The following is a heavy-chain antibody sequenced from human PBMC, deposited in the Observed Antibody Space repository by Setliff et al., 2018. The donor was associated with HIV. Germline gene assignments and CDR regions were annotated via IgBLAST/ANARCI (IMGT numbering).Heavy chain of an antibody. Sequence: SETLSLTCAVYGGSFSGYYWSWIRQPPGKGLEWIGYIYYSGSTNYNPSLKSRVSISVDTSKNQFSLKLSSVTAADTAVDYCARGYSSSLGWFDPWGQGTLVTVSS. CDR1: GGSFSGYY. D-gene: IGHD6-6*01. CDR3: ARGYSSSLGWFDP. J-gene: IGHJ5*02. CDR2: IYYSGST. V-gene: IGHV4-59*12.